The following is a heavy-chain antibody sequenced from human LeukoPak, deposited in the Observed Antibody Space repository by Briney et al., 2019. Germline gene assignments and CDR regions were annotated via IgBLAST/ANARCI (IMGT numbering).Heavy chain of an antibody. CDR1: GGSISSYY. D-gene: IGHD2-21*01. V-gene: IGHV4-59*08. CDR2: INYSGST. Sequence: SETLSLTCTVSGGSISSYYWSWIRQPPGKGLEWIAYINYSGSTNYNPSLKSRVTISIDTSKNQFSLKLSSVTAADTAVYYCARIAKGSFGYWGQGTLVTVSS. J-gene: IGHJ4*02. CDR3: ARIAKGSFGY.